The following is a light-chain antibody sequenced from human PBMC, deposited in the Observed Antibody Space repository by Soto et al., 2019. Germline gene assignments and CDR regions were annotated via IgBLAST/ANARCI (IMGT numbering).Light chain of an antibody. V-gene: IGLV2-23*02. CDR2: EVT. CDR3: SSFAGSDNYWV. J-gene: IGLJ3*02. CDR1: NTDVGSYNL. Sequence: QSALTQPASVSGSPGQSITISCTGTNTDVGSYNLVSWYQQHPGRAPKLIICEVTERPSGVSNRFSGSKSGNTASLTISGLHPEDEADYYCSSFAGSDNYWVFGGGAKLTVL.